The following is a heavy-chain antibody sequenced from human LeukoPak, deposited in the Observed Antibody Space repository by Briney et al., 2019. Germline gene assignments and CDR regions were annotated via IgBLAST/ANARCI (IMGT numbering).Heavy chain of an antibody. V-gene: IGHV3-23*01. Sequence: GGSLRLSCAASGFTFSSYAMSWVRQAPGKGLEWVSAISGSGGSTYYADSVKGRLTISRDNSKNTLYLQMNSLRAEDTAVYYCAKDDRWLQFCCWGQGTLVTVSA. CDR3: AKDDRWLQFCC. D-gene: IGHD5-24*01. CDR2: ISGSGGST. CDR1: GFTFSSYA. J-gene: IGHJ4*02.